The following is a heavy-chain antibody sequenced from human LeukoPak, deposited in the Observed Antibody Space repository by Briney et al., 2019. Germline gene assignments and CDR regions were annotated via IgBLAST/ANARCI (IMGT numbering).Heavy chain of an antibody. Sequence: ASVKVSRKASGYTFTSYYMHWVRQAPGQGLEWMGIINPSGGSTSYAQKFQGRVTMTRDMSTSTVYMELSSLRSEDTAVYYCARTPTRGYCSGGSCYSGRYYYYYYMDVWGKGTTVTISS. D-gene: IGHD2-15*01. CDR3: ARTPTRGYCSGGSCYSGRYYYYYYMDV. V-gene: IGHV1-46*01. CDR2: INPSGGST. CDR1: GYTFTSYY. J-gene: IGHJ6*03.